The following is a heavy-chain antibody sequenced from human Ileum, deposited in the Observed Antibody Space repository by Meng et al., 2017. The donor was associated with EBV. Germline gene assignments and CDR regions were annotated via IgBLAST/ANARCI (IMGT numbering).Heavy chain of an antibody. J-gene: IGHJ4*02. V-gene: IGHV4-4*02. Sequence: KPSRSPSVTPVTSGDFISGRRGWGWVRQPPTKGPEWIGEIFHVGTGNYNPSLKSRVTISMDTSKNQISLGLTSVTAADTAVYYCAARVGGSYSGFDLWGQGTLVTVSS. CDR3: AARVGGSYSGFDL. CDR1: GDFISGRRG. CDR2: IFHVGTG. D-gene: IGHD1-26*01.